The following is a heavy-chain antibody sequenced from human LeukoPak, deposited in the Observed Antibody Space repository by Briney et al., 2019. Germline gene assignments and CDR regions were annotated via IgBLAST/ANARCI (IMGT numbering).Heavy chain of an antibody. J-gene: IGHJ4*02. CDR3: AKYSSSSDYFDY. CDR2: ISGSGGST. CDR1: GFTFSSYA. Sequence: GGSLRLSCAASGFTFSSYAMSWVRQAPGKGLEWVSAISGSGGSTYYADSVKDRFTISRDNSKNTLYLQMNSLRAEDTAVYYCAKYSSSSDYFDYWGQGTLVTVSS. V-gene: IGHV3-23*01. D-gene: IGHD6-13*01.